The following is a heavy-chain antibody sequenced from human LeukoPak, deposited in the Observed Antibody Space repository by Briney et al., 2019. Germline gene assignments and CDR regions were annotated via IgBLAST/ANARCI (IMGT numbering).Heavy chain of an antibody. Sequence: GGSLRLSCVASGFTFSSYWMNWVRQAPGKGLVWVSRIASDGSSTTYADSVKGRFSISRDNAKNTLYLQMNSLRVEDTAVYYCARGRPHGNDYWGQGTLVTVSS. V-gene: IGHV3-74*01. D-gene: IGHD4-23*01. CDR2: IASDGSST. J-gene: IGHJ4*02. CDR1: GFTFSSYW. CDR3: ARGRPHGNDY.